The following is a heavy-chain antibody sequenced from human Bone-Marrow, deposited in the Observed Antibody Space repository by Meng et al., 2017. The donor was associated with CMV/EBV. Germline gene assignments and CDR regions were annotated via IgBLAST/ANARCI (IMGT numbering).Heavy chain of an antibody. CDR1: GGSFSGYY. D-gene: IGHD3-22*01. J-gene: IGHJ4*02. CDR3: ARGRTRYYYDSSGYYYHPYFDY. CDR2: INHSGST. Sequence: QVPLKQWGAGLLKPSEPLSLPFAVYGGSFSGYYWSWIRQPPGKGLEWIGEINHSGSTNYNPSLKSRVTISVDTSKNQFSLKLSSVTAADTAVYYCARGRTRYYYDSSGYYYHPYFDYWGQGTLVTVSS. V-gene: IGHV4-34*01.